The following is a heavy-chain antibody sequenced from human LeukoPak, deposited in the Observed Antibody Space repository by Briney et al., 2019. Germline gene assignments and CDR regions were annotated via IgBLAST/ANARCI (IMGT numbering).Heavy chain of an antibody. D-gene: IGHD3-22*01. CDR3: ARDGADYDSSGLDY. CDR2: IIPIFGTA. V-gene: IGHV1-69*05. J-gene: IGHJ4*02. CDR1: GGTFSSYA. Sequence: EASVKVSCKASGGTFSSYAISWVRQAPGQGPEWMGGIIPIFGTANYAQKFQGRVTITTDESTSTAYMELSSLRSEDTAVYYCARDGADYDSSGLDYWGQGTLVTVSS.